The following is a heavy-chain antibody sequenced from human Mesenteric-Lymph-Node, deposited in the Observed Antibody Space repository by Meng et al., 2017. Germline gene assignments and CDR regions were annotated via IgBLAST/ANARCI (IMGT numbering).Heavy chain of an antibody. J-gene: IGHJ6*02. D-gene: IGHD6-19*01. CDR1: GFTFSSFA. Sequence: GESLKISCVASGFTFSSFAMGWVRQAPGKGLEWVTAISNNGGSTYYADSVQGRFTISRDNSRNTLYLQMNSLRAEDTAVYYCAKAVSPGSSGYYPTYYYFYAMDVWGRGTMVTVSS. V-gene: IGHV3-23*01. CDR2: ISNNGGST. CDR3: AKAVSPGSSGYYPTYYYFYAMDV.